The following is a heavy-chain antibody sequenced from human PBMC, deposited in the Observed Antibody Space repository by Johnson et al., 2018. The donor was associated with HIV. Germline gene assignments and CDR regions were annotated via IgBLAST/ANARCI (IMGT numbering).Heavy chain of an antibody. CDR1: GFAFSNYA. D-gene: IGHD1-26*01. CDR2: ISYDGSNE. CDR3: TTIGIHSGSFDGDQSDAFDI. V-gene: IGHV3-30-3*01. Sequence: QMLLVESGGGVVQPGGSLRLSCAASGFAFSNYAMHWVRQAPGKGLEWMAIISYDGSNEYYADSVKGRFTISRDNSKNTLYLQMNSLKTEDTAVYYCTTIGIHSGSFDGDQSDAFDIWGQGTMVTVSS. J-gene: IGHJ3*02.